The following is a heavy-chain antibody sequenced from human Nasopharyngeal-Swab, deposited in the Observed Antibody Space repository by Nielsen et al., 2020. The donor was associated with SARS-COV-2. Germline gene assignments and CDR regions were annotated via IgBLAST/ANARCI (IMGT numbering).Heavy chain of an antibody. Sequence: ASVQVSCKVSGYTLTELSMHWVRPPPRKGLEWMGGFDPEDGETIYAQKFQGRVTMTEDTSTDTAYMELSSLRSEDTAVYYCAAHYAVVVKPFDYWGQGTLVTVSS. CDR1: GYTLTELS. V-gene: IGHV1-24*01. CDR3: AAHYAVVVKPFDY. J-gene: IGHJ4*02. CDR2: FDPEDGET. D-gene: IGHD3-22*01.